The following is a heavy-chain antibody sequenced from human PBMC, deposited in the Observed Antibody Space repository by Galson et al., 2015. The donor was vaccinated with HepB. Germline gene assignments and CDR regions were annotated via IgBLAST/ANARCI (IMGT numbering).Heavy chain of an antibody. CDR3: ARSSPEWQYYYYYGMDV. Sequence: QSGAEVKKPGESLRISCKGSGYSFTSYWISWVRQMPGKGLEWMGRIDPSDSYTNYSPSFQGHVTISADKSISTAYLQWSSLKASDTAMYYCARSSPEWQYYYYYGMDVWGQGTTVTVSS. D-gene: IGHD3-3*01. CDR2: IDPSDSYT. J-gene: IGHJ6*02. CDR1: GYSFTSYW. V-gene: IGHV5-10-1*01.